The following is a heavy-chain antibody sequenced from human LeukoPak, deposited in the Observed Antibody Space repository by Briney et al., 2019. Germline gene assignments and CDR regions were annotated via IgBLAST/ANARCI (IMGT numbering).Heavy chain of an antibody. Sequence: SETLSLTCTVSGGSIRSSYYYWGWIRQPPGKGLEWIGSIYDSGSTYYNPSLKSRVTISVDTSKNQFSLKLNSVTAADTAVYYCARDPSRRFGAWGQGTLVTVSS. CDR3: ARDPSRRFGA. V-gene: IGHV4-39*02. CDR1: GGSIRSSYYY. D-gene: IGHD3-3*01. J-gene: IGHJ5*02. CDR2: IYDSGST.